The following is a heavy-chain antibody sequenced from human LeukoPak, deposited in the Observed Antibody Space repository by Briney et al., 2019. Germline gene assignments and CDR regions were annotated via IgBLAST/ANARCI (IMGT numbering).Heavy chain of an antibody. CDR3: ARMYDSSGYYYWDAFDI. Sequence: GGSLRLSCAASGFTFSSYWMHWVRQAPGKGLVWVSRINSDGSSTSYADSVKGRFTISRDNAKNTLYLQMNSLRAEDTAVYHCARMYDSSGYYYWDAFDIWGQGTMVTVSS. V-gene: IGHV3-74*01. CDR1: GFTFSSYW. CDR2: INSDGSST. J-gene: IGHJ3*02. D-gene: IGHD3-22*01.